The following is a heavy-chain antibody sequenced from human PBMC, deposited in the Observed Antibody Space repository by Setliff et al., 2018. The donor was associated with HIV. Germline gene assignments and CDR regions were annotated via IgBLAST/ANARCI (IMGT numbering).Heavy chain of an antibody. CDR2: IYYSGST. CDR1: GGSISSYY. D-gene: IGHD6-19*01. Sequence: SETLSLTCTVSGGSISSYYWSWIRQPPGKGLEWIGYIYYSGSTNYNPSLKSRVTISVDTSKNQFSLKLSSVTAADTAVYYCARGTIFLAYSSGWFDAFDIWGQGTVVTVSS. V-gene: IGHV4-59*01. J-gene: IGHJ3*02. CDR3: ARGTIFLAYSSGWFDAFDI.